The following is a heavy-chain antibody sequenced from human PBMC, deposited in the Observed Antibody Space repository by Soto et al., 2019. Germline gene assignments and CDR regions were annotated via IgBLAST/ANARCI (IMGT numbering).Heavy chain of an antibody. CDR3: ARDKDTSSWTGFDF. CDR2: ISATGIST. D-gene: IGHD1-1*01. J-gene: IGHJ4*01. Sequence: EAQLLESGGGLIQPGGSLRLSCAASGFTFATYAMSWVRQAPGKGLEWVSAISATGISTHYADSVKGRVTISRDNSANTRALEMSSLTAEDTAVYYCARDKDTSSWTGFDFWGHGTLVTVSS. V-gene: IGHV3-23*01. CDR1: GFTFATYA.